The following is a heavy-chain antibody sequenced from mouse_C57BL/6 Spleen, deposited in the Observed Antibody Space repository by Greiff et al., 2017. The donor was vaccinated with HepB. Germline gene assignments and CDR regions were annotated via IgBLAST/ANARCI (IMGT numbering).Heavy chain of an antibody. Sequence: EVQLQQSGPELVKPGASVKISCKASGYTFTDYYMNWVKQSHGKSLEWIGDINPNNGGTSYNQKFKGKATLTVDKSSSTAYMELRSLTSEDSAVYYCARWTVVASPFDYWGQGTTLTVSS. V-gene: IGHV1-26*01. CDR1: GYTFTDYY. CDR3: ARWTVVASPFDY. D-gene: IGHD1-1*02. J-gene: IGHJ2*01. CDR2: INPNNGGT.